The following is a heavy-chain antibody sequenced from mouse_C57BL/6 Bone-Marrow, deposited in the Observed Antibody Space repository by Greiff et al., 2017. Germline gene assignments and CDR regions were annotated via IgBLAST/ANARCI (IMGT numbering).Heavy chain of an antibody. Sequence: VQLQQSGAELVRPGASVKLSCTASGFNIKDYYMHWVKQRPEQGLEWIGWIDPENGDTEYASKFQGKATITADTSSNTAYLQLSSLTSEDTAVYYCTTGLPRDFDYWGQGTTLTVSS. D-gene: IGHD3-3*01. CDR2: IDPENGDT. V-gene: IGHV14-4*01. J-gene: IGHJ2*01. CDR3: TTGLPRDFDY. CDR1: GFNIKDYY.